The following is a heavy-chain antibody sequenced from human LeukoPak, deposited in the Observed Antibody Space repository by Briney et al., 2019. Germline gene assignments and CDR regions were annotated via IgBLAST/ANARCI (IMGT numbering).Heavy chain of an antibody. V-gene: IGHV3-7*01. J-gene: IGHJ6*02. CDR2: VNQGGSYK. Sequence: GGSLRLSCAASEFSFCNYWMTWVRRAPGRGLEWVANVNQGGSYKYYVDSVRGRFTISKDNAKNEVYLQMDSLRVEDSAVYYCARGEPHCSTSTCSRRRMDVWGQGTTVTVSS. CDR3: ARGEPHCSTSTCSRRRMDV. CDR1: EFSFCNYW. D-gene: IGHD2-2*01.